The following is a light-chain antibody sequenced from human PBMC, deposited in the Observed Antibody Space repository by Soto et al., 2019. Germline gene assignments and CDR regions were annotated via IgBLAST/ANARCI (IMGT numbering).Light chain of an antibody. V-gene: IGKV1-12*01. J-gene: IGKJ5*01. CDR2: AAS. Sequence: DIQMTQSPSSVSASVGDGVTITCRARLGSSSWLAWYQQKPGKAPKLLIYAASSLQSGVPSKFSGSGSGTDFTLTISNLQPEDVATYYCQQANSFPITFGQGTRLEIK. CDR3: QQANSFPIT. CDR1: LGSSSW.